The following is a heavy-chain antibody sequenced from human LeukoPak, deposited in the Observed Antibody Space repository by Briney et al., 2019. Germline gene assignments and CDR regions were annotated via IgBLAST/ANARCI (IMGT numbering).Heavy chain of an antibody. V-gene: IGHV3-33*01. CDR1: GFTFSSYG. J-gene: IGHJ4*02. Sequence: GGSLRLSCAASGFTFSSYGMHWVRQAPGKGLEWVAVIWYDGSNKYYADSVKGRFTISRDNSKNTLYLQMNSLRAEDTVVYYCARNSRRTMAVDYWGQGTLVTVSS. CDR2: IWYDGSNK. D-gene: IGHD2-2*01. CDR3: ARNSRRTMAVDY.